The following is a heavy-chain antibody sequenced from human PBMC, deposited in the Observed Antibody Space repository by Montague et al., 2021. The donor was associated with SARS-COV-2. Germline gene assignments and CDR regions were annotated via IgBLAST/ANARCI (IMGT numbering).Heavy chain of an antibody. CDR3: ARSSGDSSGYYESFFDY. CDR1: GFSLSTSGMC. J-gene: IGHJ4*02. Sequence: PALVKPTQTLTLTCTLSGFSLSTSGMCVSWIRQPPGKALEWLALXDWDDDKYYSTSLKTRLTISKDTSKNQVVLTMTNMDPVDTATYYCARSSGDSSGYYESFFDYWGQGTLVTVAS. D-gene: IGHD3-22*01. CDR2: XDWDDDK. V-gene: IGHV2-70*01.